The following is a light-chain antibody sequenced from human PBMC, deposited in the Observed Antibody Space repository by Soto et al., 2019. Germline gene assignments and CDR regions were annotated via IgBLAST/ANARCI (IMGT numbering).Light chain of an antibody. CDR3: SSYTSRSTLVV. CDR1: SSDVGGYNY. J-gene: IGLJ2*01. CDR2: DVS. V-gene: IGLV2-14*01. Sequence: QSALTQPASASGSPGQSITISCTGTSSDVGGYNYVSWYQQHPGKAPKLMIYDVSNRPSGVSNRFSGSKSGNTASLTISGLQDEDEADYYCSSYTSRSTLVVFGGGTKLTVL.